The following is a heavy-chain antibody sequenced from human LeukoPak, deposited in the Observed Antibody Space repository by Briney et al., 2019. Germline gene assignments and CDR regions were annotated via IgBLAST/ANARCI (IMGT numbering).Heavy chain of an antibody. CDR1: GYTFTNYY. J-gene: IGHJ3*02. Sequence: ASVKVSCKASGYTFTNYYIHWVRQAPGQGLEWMGIINPSGGGTSYVQKFQDRVTMTRDTTTSTVYMELSSLRSEDTAVYYCARERGCTNGVCYPHDAFDIWGQGTMVTVSS. D-gene: IGHD2-8*01. CDR2: INPSGGGT. V-gene: IGHV1-46*01. CDR3: ARERGCTNGVCYPHDAFDI.